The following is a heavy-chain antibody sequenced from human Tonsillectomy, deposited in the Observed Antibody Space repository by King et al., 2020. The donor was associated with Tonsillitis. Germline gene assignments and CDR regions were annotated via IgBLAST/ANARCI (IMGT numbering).Heavy chain of an antibody. V-gene: IGHV4-30-2*01. CDR1: GGSISSDANS. Sequence: QLQESGSGLVKPSQTLSLTCAVSGGSISSDANSWTWIRQPPGKGLEWIGYIYDGGITHYNPSFKSRVTISVDRSKIQFSLKLTSVTAADTAVYYCGRCGGECRIVDYWGQGTLVTVSA. D-gene: IGHD2-21*01. J-gene: IGHJ4*02. CDR2: IYDGGIT. CDR3: GRCGGECRIVDY.